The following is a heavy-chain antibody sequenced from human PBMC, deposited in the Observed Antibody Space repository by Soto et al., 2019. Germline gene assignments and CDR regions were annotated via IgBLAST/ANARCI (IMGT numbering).Heavy chain of an antibody. CDR1: GFTFNIYA. CDR3: AKDRMDHNSGWDPFYX. CDR2: ICGGDDDT. V-gene: IGHV3-23*01. D-gene: IGHD1-20*01. Sequence: GGSLRLSCAASGFTFNIYAMSWVRQAPGRGLQWVSSICGGDDDTYYADSVRGRFTISIDNSKKMVFLQMNSLRTDDTAVYYCAKDRMDHNSGWDPFYXWGTGTVFTVS. J-gene: IGHJ3*01.